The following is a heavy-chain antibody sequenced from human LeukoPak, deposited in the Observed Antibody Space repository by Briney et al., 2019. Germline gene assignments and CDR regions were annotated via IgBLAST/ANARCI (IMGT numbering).Heavy chain of an antibody. V-gene: IGHV4-59*01. Sequence: SETLCLTCTVSGGSISSYYRSWIRQPPGKGLEWIGYIYYSGSTNYNPALKSRVTISVDTSRTQFSLKLSSVTAADTAVYYCARGLYSSSWYGYWGQGTLVTVSS. CDR2: IYYSGST. CDR1: GGSISSYY. CDR3: ARGLYSSSWYGY. J-gene: IGHJ4*02. D-gene: IGHD6-13*01.